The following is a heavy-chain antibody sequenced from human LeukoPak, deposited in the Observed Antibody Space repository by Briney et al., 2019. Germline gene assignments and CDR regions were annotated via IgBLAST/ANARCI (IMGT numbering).Heavy chain of an antibody. CDR3: ARDGYGDYVDEYFQH. Sequence: GGSLRLSCAASGFTFSSYSMNWVRQAPGKGLEWVSSISSSSSYIYYADSVKGRFTISRDNAKNSLYLQMNSLRDEDTAVYYCARDGYGDYVDEYFQHWGQGTLVTVSS. J-gene: IGHJ1*01. D-gene: IGHD4-17*01. CDR2: ISSSSSYI. CDR1: GFTFSSYS. V-gene: IGHV3-21*01.